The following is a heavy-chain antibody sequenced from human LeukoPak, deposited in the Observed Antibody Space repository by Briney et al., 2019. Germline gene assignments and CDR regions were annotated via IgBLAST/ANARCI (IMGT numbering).Heavy chain of an antibody. Sequence: GGSLRLSCAASGFTFSSYSMNWVRQAPGKGLEWVSSISSSSSYIYYADSVKGRFTISRDNAKNSLYLQMNSLRAEDTAVYYCARESSSGRYKGDWFDPWGQGTLVTVSS. D-gene: IGHD6-19*01. V-gene: IGHV3-21*01. CDR3: ARESSSGRYKGDWFDP. J-gene: IGHJ5*02. CDR1: GFTFSSYS. CDR2: ISSSSSYI.